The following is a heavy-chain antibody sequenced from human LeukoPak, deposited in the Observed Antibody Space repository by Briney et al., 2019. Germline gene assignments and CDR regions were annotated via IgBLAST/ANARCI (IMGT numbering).Heavy chain of an antibody. J-gene: IGHJ4*02. CDR3: ARDSIAGYSLSW. V-gene: IGHV4-59*01. Sequence: SETLSLTCTVSGGSISSYYWSWIRQPPGKGLEWIGYIYYSGSTNYNPSLKSRVIISVDTSKNQFSLKLSSVTAADTAVYYCARDSIAGYSLSWWGQGTLVTVSS. D-gene: IGHD3-9*01. CDR2: IYYSGST. CDR1: GGSISSYY.